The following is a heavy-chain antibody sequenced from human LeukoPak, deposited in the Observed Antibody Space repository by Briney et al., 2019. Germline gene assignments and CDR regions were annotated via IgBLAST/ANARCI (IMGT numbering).Heavy chain of an antibody. J-gene: IGHJ4*02. CDR2: ISYDGSNK. CDR1: GFTFSSYG. Sequence: GGSLRLSCAASGFTFSSYGMHWVRQAPGKGLEWVAVISYDGSNKYYADSVKGRFTISRDNSKNTLYLQMNSLRAEDTAVYYCAKSRYSGYEYLDYWGQGTLVTVSS. V-gene: IGHV3-30*18. D-gene: IGHD5-12*01. CDR3: AKSRYSGYEYLDY.